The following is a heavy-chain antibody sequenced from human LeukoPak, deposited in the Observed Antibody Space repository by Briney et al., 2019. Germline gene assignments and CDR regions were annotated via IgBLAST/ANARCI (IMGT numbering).Heavy chain of an antibody. CDR3: ALAGYSSSWYLFPFDY. CDR2: ISGSSGST. J-gene: IGHJ4*02. D-gene: IGHD6-13*01. CDR1: GFTFSSYA. V-gene: IGHV3-23*01. Sequence: PGGSLRLSCAASGFTFSSYAMTWVRQAPGKELEWVSAISGSSGSTYYADSVKGRFTISRDNSKNTLYLQMNSLRAEDTAVYYCALAGYSSSWYLFPFDYWGQGILVTVSS.